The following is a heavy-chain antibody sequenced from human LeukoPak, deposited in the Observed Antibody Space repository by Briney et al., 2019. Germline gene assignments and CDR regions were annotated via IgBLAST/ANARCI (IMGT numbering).Heavy chain of an antibody. CDR3: ARAIVATINALGY. J-gene: IGHJ4*02. CDR2: MNPNSGNT. CDR1: GYTFTSYD. D-gene: IGHD5-12*01. V-gene: IGHV1-8*01. Sequence: ASVKVSCKASGYTFTSYDINWVRQATGQGLEWMGWMNPNSGNTGYAQKFQGRVTMTRNTSISTAYMELSSLRSEDTAVYYCARAIVATINALGYWGQGTLVTVSS.